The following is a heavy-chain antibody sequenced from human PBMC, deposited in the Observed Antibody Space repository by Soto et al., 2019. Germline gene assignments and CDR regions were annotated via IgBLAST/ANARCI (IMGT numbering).Heavy chain of an antibody. V-gene: IGHV1-2*02. Sequence: QVQLVQSGAEVKEPGDSVRVSCEASGYTFTAYYLHWVRQAPGQGLEWMGWINPKFGDTTYAQDFQGRVSMTRDLSISTVYMELNRLTSDDTAIYYCARNMDYYYGRGSGNGHGVWGQGTTVTVFS. CDR2: INPKFGDT. J-gene: IGHJ6*02. D-gene: IGHD3-10*02. CDR3: ARNMDYYYGRGSGNGHGV. CDR1: GYTFTAYY.